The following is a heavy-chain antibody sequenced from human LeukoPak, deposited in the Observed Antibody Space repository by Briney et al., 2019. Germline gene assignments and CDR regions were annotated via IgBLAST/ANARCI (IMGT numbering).Heavy chain of an antibody. Sequence: GGSLRLSCAASGFTFSSYAMSWVRQAPGKGLEWVSAISGSGGSTYYADSVKGRFTISRDNSKNTLYLQMNSLRAEDTAVYYCAKLTYYYDSRGYNWFDPWGQGTLVTVSS. V-gene: IGHV3-23*01. CDR3: AKLTYYYDSRGYNWFDP. CDR1: GFTFSSYA. CDR2: ISGSGGST. D-gene: IGHD3-22*01. J-gene: IGHJ5*02.